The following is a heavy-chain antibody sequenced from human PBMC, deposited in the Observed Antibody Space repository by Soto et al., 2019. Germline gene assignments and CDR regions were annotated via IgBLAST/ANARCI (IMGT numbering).Heavy chain of an antibody. Sequence: QVQLVQSGPEVKKPGASVKVSCKASGYTFDDYAISWVRQAPGQGLEWMGWISGDNRKTNYAEKLQGRLTMTTDTSTSTAFMELRSLRSDDTAVYYCVRVWERDLEYWGQGTLVTVSS. D-gene: IGHD1-1*01. CDR2: ISGDNRKT. V-gene: IGHV1-18*01. J-gene: IGHJ4*02. CDR3: VRVWERDLEY. CDR1: GYTFDDYA.